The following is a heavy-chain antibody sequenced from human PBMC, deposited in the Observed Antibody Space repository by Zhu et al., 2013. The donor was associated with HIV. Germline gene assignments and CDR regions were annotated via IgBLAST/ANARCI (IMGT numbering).Heavy chain of an antibody. CDR2: MNPDSGDS. Sequence: QVQLVQSGAAVKKPGASVTITCKTFGYTFTSFDINWVRQAPGQRPEWLGWMNPDSGDSGLTENFQARVSMTRATSISTAYLDLRNLNSDDTAVYYCARDYSSSWYRGSYYYGMDVWGQGTTVTVSS. CDR1: GYTFTSFD. D-gene: IGHD6-13*01. J-gene: IGHJ6*02. CDR3: ARDYSSSWYRGSYYYGMDV. V-gene: IGHV1-8*01.